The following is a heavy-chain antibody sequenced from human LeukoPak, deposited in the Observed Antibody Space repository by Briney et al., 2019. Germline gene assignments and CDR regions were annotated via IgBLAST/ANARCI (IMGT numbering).Heavy chain of an antibody. CDR1: GGSLSSYY. D-gene: IGHD3-22*01. V-gene: IGHV4-39*01. J-gene: IGHJ4*02. CDR3: AGPMYYYDSRFDY. Sequence: PSETLSLTCAVYGGSLSSYYWGWIRQPPGKGLEWIGSIYYSGSTYYNPSLKSRVTISVDTSKNQFSLKLSSVTAADTAVYYCAGPMYYYDSRFDYWGQGTLVTVSS. CDR2: IYYSGST.